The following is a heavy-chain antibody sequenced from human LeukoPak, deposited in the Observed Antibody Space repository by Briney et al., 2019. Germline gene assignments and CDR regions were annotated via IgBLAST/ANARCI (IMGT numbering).Heavy chain of an antibody. CDR1: GFSFSSYS. CDR3: AKDLVVVVAATPGGYYFDY. V-gene: IGHV3-21*04. J-gene: IGHJ4*02. CDR2: ISSSSSST. D-gene: IGHD2-15*01. Sequence: GGSLRLSCAASGFSFSSYSMHWVRQAPGKGLEWVASISSSSSSTNYADSVKGRFTISRDNSKNTLYLQMNSLRAEDTDVYYCAKDLVVVVAATPGGYYFDYWGQGTLVTVSS.